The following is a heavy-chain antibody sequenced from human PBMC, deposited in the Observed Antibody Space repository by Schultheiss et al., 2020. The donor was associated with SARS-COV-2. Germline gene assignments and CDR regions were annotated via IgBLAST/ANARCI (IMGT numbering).Heavy chain of an antibody. CDR3: AKKHGSGSPYFDY. V-gene: IGHV3-23*01. J-gene: IGHJ4*02. Sequence: GGSLRLSCAASGFTFRSYAMSWVRQAPGKGLEWVSGISGRGGSTYCADSVKGRFTISRDNSKNTLYLQMNSLRAEDTAIYYCAKKHGSGSPYFDYWGQGTLVTVSS. D-gene: IGHD3-10*01. CDR1: GFTFRSYA. CDR2: ISGRGGST.